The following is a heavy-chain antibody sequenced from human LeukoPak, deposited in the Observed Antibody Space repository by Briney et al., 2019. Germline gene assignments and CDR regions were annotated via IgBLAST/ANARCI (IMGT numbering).Heavy chain of an antibody. Sequence: SQTLSLTCTVSGGSISSGDYYWSWIRQHPGKGLEWIGYIYYSGSTYYNPSLKSRVTISVDTSKNQFSLKLSSVTAAVTAVYYCARSYCSSTSCSPYYYYYMDVWGKGTTVTVSS. J-gene: IGHJ6*03. CDR1: GGSISSGDYY. CDR3: ARSYCSSTSCSPYYYYYMDV. V-gene: IGHV4-31*03. CDR2: IYYSGST. D-gene: IGHD2-2*01.